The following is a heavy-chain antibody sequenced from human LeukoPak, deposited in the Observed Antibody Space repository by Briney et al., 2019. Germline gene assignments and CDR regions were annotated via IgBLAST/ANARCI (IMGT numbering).Heavy chain of an antibody. V-gene: IGHV4-34*01. CDR2: INHSGST. CDR3: ARNSSLGHFDY. D-gene: IGHD6-6*01. J-gene: IGHJ4*02. CDR1: GGSFSGYY. Sequence: PSETLSLTCAVYGGSFSGYYWSWIRQPPGKGMEWIGEINHSGSTNYNPSLKSRVTISVDTSKNQFSLKLSSVTAADTAVYYCARNSSLGHFDYWGQGTLVTVSS.